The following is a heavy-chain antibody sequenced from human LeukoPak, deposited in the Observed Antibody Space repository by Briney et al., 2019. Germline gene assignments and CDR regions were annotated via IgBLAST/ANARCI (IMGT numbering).Heavy chain of an antibody. CDR2: INPKSGGT. CDR1: GYTFTNYY. Sequence: ASVKVSCKASGYTFTNYYMHWVRQGPGLGFEWMGWINPKSGGTSYPQKLQGRLTMTRDTSISTAYMELSRLGSDDTAVYYCVPSANYYYFDYWGQGTLVTASS. CDR3: VPSANYYYFDY. V-gene: IGHV1-2*02. J-gene: IGHJ4*02. D-gene: IGHD1-26*01.